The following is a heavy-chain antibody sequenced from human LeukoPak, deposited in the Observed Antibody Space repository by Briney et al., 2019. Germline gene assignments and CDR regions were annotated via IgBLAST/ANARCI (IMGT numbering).Heavy chain of an antibody. J-gene: IGHJ4*02. CDR3: ARDRSYGYFDY. D-gene: IGHD3-16*01. Sequence: GGSLRLSCAASGFTFSSYGIHWVRQAPGKGLEWVAVIWYDGSNKYYADSVKGRFTISRDNSKNTLYLQMNSLRAEDTAVYYCARDRSYGYFDYWGQGTLVTVSS. CDR2: IWYDGSNK. V-gene: IGHV3-33*01. CDR1: GFTFSSYG.